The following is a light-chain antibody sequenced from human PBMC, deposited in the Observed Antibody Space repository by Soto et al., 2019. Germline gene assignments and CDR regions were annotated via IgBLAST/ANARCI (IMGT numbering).Light chain of an antibody. CDR2: AAS. V-gene: IGKV1-39*01. Sequence: DIQMTQSPSSLSASVGDRVTITCRASQPITKYLNWYQQKPGKAPELLIYAASSLQSGVPSRLSGTESGTDFTLTISSLQPEDFATYYCQQSYSTPRTFGQGTKVDIK. CDR1: QPITKY. J-gene: IGKJ1*01. CDR3: QQSYSTPRT.